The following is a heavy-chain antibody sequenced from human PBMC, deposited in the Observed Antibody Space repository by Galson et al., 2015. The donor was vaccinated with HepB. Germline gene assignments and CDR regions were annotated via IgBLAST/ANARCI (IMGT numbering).Heavy chain of an antibody. Sequence: SVKVSCKASGFTFTSSAMQWVRQARGQRLEWIGWIVVGSGNTNYAQKFQERVTITRDMSTSTAYMELSSLRSEGTAVYYCVAVSARVYSSSWYPEGAFDIWGQGTMVTVSS. D-gene: IGHD6-13*01. V-gene: IGHV1-58*02. CDR1: GFTFTSSA. J-gene: IGHJ3*02. CDR2: IVVGSGNT. CDR3: VAVSARVYSSSWYPEGAFDI.